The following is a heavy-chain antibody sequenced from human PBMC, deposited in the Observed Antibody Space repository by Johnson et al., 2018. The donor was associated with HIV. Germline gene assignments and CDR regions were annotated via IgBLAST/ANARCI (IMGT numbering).Heavy chain of an antibody. CDR3: ARGLTGRYYYDSSGDAFDI. CDR2: INWSGGST. J-gene: IGHJ3*02. Sequence: MQLVESGGGLVKPGGSLRLSCAASGFTFDDYGMSWVRQAPGKGLEWVSGINWSGGSTACEDSVKGRFTSSRENAKNSLYLQMNSLRAGDTAVYYCARGLTGRYYYDSSGDAFDIWGQGTMVTVSS. V-gene: IGHV3-20*04. D-gene: IGHD3-22*01. CDR1: GFTFDDYG.